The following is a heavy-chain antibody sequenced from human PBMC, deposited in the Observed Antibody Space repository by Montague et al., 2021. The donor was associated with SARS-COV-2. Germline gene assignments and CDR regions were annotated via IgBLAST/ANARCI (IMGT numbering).Heavy chain of an antibody. D-gene: IGHD1-20*01. J-gene: IGHJ4*02. Sequence: SETLSLTCTVSGGSISGYYWSWFRQSAGKGLEWIGRIYNSGSTSYNPSLKSRVTMSVDTSKNQFSLNLSSVTAADTAVYYCVRDQGRSNWNYPDYWGQGTLVTVSS. CDR2: IYNSGST. V-gene: IGHV4-4*07. CDR1: GGSISGYY. CDR3: VRDQGRSNWNYPDY.